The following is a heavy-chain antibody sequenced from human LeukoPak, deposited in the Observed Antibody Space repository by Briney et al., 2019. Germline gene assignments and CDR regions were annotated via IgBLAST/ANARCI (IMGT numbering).Heavy chain of an antibody. J-gene: IGHJ4*02. CDR1: GGSISSSSYY. D-gene: IGHD3-3*01. CDR3: ASSLWSGYYSAHYFDY. Sequence: KPSETLSLTCTVSGGSISSSSYYWGWIRQPPGKGLEWIGSIYYSGSTYYNPSLKSRVTISVDTSKNQFSLKLSSVTAADTAVYYCASSLWSGYYSAHYFDYWGQGTLVTVPS. CDR2: IYYSGST. V-gene: IGHV4-39*01.